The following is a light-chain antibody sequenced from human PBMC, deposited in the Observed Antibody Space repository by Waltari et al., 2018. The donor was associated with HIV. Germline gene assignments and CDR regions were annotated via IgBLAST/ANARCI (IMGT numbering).Light chain of an antibody. V-gene: IGKV3-15*01. J-gene: IGKJ1*01. CDR2: GAS. CDR1: QSVSSN. CDR3: QQYNNWPLTWT. Sequence: EIVMTQSTATLSVSPGERATLSFRASQSVSSNLAWYQQKAGQAPRLLLYGASTRATGIPARFSGSGSGTEFTLTISSLQSEDFAIYYCQQYNNWPLTWTFGQGTKVEIK.